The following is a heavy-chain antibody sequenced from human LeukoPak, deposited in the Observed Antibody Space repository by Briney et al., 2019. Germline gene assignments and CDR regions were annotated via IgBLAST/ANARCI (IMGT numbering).Heavy chain of an antibody. Sequence: ASVKVSCKASGGTFSSYAISWVRQAPGQGLEWMGRIIPILGIANYAQKFQGRVTITADKSTSTAYMELSSLRSEDTAVYYCARDQGGSGWYEWNWFDPWGQGTLVTVSS. V-gene: IGHV1-69*04. J-gene: IGHJ5*02. D-gene: IGHD6-19*01. CDR2: IIPILGIA. CDR3: ARDQGGSGWYEWNWFDP. CDR1: GGTFSSYA.